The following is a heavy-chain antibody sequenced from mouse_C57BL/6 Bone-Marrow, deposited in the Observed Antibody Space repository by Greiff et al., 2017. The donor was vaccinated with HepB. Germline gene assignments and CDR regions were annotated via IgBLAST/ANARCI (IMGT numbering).Heavy chain of an antibody. J-gene: IGHJ3*01. V-gene: IGHV1-85*01. CDR1: GYTFTSYD. CDR2: IYPRDGST. D-gene: IGHD1-1*01. Sequence: QVQLQQSGPELVKPGASVKLSCKASGYTFTSYDINWVKQRPGQGLEWIGWIYPRDGSTKYNEKFKGKATLTVDTSSGTAYMELHSLTSEDSAVYFCARVPFITTVVARAYWGQGTLVTVSA. CDR3: ARVPFITTVVARAY.